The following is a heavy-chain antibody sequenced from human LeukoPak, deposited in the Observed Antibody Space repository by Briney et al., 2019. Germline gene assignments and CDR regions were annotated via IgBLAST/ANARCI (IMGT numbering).Heavy chain of an antibody. D-gene: IGHD3-10*01. J-gene: IGHJ4*02. CDR2: IYTSGST. CDR3: AREAPYYYGSGSVYFDY. CDR1: GGSISSGSYY. Sequence: SETLSLTCTVSGGSISSGSYYWSWIRQPAGKGLEWIGRIYTSGSTNYNPSLKSRVTISVDTSKNQFSLKLSSVTAADTAVYYCAREAPYYYGSGSVYFDYWGQGTLVTVSS. V-gene: IGHV4-61*02.